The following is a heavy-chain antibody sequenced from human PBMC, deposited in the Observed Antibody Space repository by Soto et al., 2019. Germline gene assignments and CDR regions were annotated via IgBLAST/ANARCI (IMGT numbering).Heavy chain of an antibody. D-gene: IGHD3-3*01. CDR1: GGSFSGYY. Sequence: ETLSLTCAVYGGSFSGYYWSWIRQPPGKGLEWIGEINHSGSTNYNPSLKSRVTISVDTSKNQFSLKLSSVTAADTAVYYCARLLSGRPRGFDYWGEGALVTVSS. V-gene: IGHV4-34*01. CDR2: INHSGST. J-gene: IGHJ4*02. CDR3: ARLLSGRPRGFDY.